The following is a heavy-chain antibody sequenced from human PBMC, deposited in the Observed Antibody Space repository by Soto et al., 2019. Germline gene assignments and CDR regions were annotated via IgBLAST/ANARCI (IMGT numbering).Heavy chain of an antibody. D-gene: IGHD3-16*01. CDR2: VYYSGIT. CDR3: ASSGAREGDWFDP. J-gene: IGHJ5*02. V-gene: IGHV4-31*03. CDR1: GGPIRRRGYY. Sequence: QVQLQESGPRLVQPSQTLSLTCTVSGGPIRRRGYYWSWIRQHPGQGLEWIGFVYYSGITDYNPSLKSRVIISADTSKNQSSLNLRSVTAADTAVYYCASSGAREGDWFDPWGQGALVTVSS.